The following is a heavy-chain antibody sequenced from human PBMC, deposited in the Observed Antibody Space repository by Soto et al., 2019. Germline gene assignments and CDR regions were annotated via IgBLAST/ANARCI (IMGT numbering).Heavy chain of an antibody. CDR2: IYYSGST. V-gene: IGHV4-31*03. CDR3: ARDPVVVVVPADLNYYCGMDV. Sequence: PSETLSLTCTVSGGSISSGGYYWSWIRQHPGKGLEWIGYIYYSGSTYYNPSLKSRVTISVDTSKNQFSLKLSSVTAADTAVYYCARDPVVVVVPADLNYYCGMDVWGQGTTVTVSS. D-gene: IGHD2-2*01. J-gene: IGHJ6*02. CDR1: GGSISSGGYY.